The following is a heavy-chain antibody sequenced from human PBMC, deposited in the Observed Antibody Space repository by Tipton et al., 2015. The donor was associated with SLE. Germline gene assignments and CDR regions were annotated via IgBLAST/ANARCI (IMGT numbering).Heavy chain of an antibody. CDR1: GGSFSSYF. CDR2: INRSRSA. V-gene: IGHV4-34*01. J-gene: IGHJ5*02. CDR3: ARASRTEWFDP. Sequence: TLSLTCAVYGGSFSSYFWSWIRQPPGKGLEWIGEINRSRSANYNPSLKSRVIISVDASKNQFSLRLSSVTAADTAIYYRARASRTEWFDPWGPGTLVTVSS.